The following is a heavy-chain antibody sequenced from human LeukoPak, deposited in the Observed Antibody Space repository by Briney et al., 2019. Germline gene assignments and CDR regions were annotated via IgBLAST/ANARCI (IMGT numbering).Heavy chain of an antibody. V-gene: IGHV3-30*04. CDR2: ISYDGSNK. D-gene: IGHD2-2*02. CDR3: ARTNTPLVYYYMDV. Sequence: GGSLRLSCAASGFTFSSYAMHWVRQAPGKGLEWVAVISYDGSNKYYADSVKGRFTISRDNSKNTLYLQMNSLRAEDTAVYYCARTNTPLVYYYMDVWGKGTTVTVSS. CDR1: GFTFSSYA. J-gene: IGHJ6*03.